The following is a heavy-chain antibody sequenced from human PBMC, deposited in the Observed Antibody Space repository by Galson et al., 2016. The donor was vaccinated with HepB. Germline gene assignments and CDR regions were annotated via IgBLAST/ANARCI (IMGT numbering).Heavy chain of an antibody. Sequence: SLRLSCAVSGFPFSSHAMSWVRQAPGEGLEWVSVVRTSSIRSGFKTNYAESVKGRFTVSRNDSRNTLYLQMNGLRAEDTAVYYCAKERLGRRSFDHWGQGTLLTVPS. D-gene: IGHD1-1*01. V-gene: IGHV3-23*01. J-gene: IGHJ4*02. CDR2: VRTSSIRSGFKT. CDR3: AKERLGRRSFDH. CDR1: GFPFSSHA.